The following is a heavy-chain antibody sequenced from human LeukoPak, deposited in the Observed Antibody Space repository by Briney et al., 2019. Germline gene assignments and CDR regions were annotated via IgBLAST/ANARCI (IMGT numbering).Heavy chain of an antibody. CDR3: ARGPYYDFWSGSPNNWFDP. Sequence: SETLSLTCTVSGGSMNNYYWSWIRQAPGKGLEWIGYISDSGSTNYNPSLRSRVTISVDTSKNQFSLKLSSVTAADTAVYYCARGPYYDFWSGSPNNWFDPWGQGTLVTVSS. CDR1: GGSMNNYY. J-gene: IGHJ5*02. D-gene: IGHD3-3*01. CDR2: ISDSGST. V-gene: IGHV4-59*12.